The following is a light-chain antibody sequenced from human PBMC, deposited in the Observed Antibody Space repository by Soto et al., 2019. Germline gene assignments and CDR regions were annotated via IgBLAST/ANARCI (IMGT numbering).Light chain of an antibody. CDR3: QQFNSYLLT. CDR2: DAS. V-gene: IGKV1-13*02. CDR1: QGISSA. J-gene: IGKJ5*01. Sequence: AIQLTQSPSSLSASVGDRVTITCRASQGISSALAWYQQKPGRAPKLLIYDASSLESGVPSRFSGSGSGTDFTLTISSLQPEDFATYYCQQFNSYLLTFGQGTRLEIK.